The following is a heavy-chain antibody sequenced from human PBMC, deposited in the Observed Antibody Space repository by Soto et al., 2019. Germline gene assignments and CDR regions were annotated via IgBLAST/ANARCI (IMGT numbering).Heavy chain of an antibody. Sequence: PSETLSLTCTVSGGSISNYYWSWIRQPPGKGLEWIGYIYYSGSTNYNPSLKSRVTISVDTSKNQFSLKLSSVTAADTAVYYCAREAGFWRGGGDYIDYWGQGTLVTVSS. CDR2: IYYSGST. CDR3: AREAGFWRGGGDYIDY. V-gene: IGHV4-59*01. J-gene: IGHJ4*02. D-gene: IGHD3-3*01. CDR1: GGSISNYY.